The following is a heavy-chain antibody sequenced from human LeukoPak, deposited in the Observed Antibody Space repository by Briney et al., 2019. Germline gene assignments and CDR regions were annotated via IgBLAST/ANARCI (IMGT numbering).Heavy chain of an antibody. CDR2: IYSGGST. V-gene: IGHV3-53*01. CDR3: ARGPQLLWFGGFDY. J-gene: IGHJ4*02. CDR1: GFTVSSNY. D-gene: IGHD3-10*01. Sequence: GGSLRLSCAASGFTVSSNYMSWVRQAPGKGLEWVSVIYSGGSTYYADSVKGRFTISRDNSKNTLYLQMNSLRAEDTAVYYCARGPQLLWFGGFDYWGRGTLVTVSS.